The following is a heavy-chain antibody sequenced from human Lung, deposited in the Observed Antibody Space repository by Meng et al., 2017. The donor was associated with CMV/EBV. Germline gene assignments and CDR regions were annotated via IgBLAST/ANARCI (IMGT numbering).Heavy chain of an antibody. CDR1: GFTFSSYN. J-gene: IGHJ5*02. CDR3: ARAAAAAGPHYNWFDP. D-gene: IGHD6-13*01. Sequence: SGFTFSSYNMNWVRQAPGKGLEWVSSISSSSSYIYYADSVKGRFTISRDNAKNSLYLQMNSLRAEDTAVYYCARAAAAAGPHYNWFDPWGQGTLVTVSS. CDR2: ISSSSSYI. V-gene: IGHV3-21*01.